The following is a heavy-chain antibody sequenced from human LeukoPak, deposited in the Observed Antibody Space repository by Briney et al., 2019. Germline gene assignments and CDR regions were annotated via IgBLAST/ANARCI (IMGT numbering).Heavy chain of an antibody. J-gene: IGHJ6*02. Sequence: GGSLRLSCAASGFTFSSYGMHWVRQAPGKGLEWVAVIWYDGSNKYYADSVKGRFTISRDNSKNTLYLQMNSLRAEDTAVYYCARDRHGNPLYYYYYGMDVWGQGTTVTVSS. CDR1: GFTFSSYG. CDR3: ARDRHGNPLYYYYYGMDV. CDR2: IWYDGSNK. V-gene: IGHV3-33*01. D-gene: IGHD4-23*01.